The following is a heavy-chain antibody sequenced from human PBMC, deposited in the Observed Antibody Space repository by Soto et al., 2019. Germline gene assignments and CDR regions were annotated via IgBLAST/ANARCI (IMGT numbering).Heavy chain of an antibody. Sequence: PSETLSLTCTVSGGSISSYYWSWIRQPPGKGLEWIGYIYHSGSSNYNPSIKSRDTILLDTSKNQLYLKLSSVTAADTAVYFCARSYGSGNYYGVPSNWFDPWGPGTQVTVS. V-gene: IGHV4-59*08. CDR1: GGSISSYY. J-gene: IGHJ5*02. CDR2: IYHSGSS. CDR3: ARSYGSGNYYGVPSNWFDP. D-gene: IGHD3-10*01.